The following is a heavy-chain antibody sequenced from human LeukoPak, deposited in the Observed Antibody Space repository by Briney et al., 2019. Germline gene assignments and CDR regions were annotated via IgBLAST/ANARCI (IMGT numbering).Heavy chain of an antibody. Sequence: SETLSLTCTVSGGSIGSYYWSWIRQPPGKGLEWIGYINYSGTTNYNPSLKSRVSMSVDTSKNQFSLRLSSVTAADTAVYYCARHTDIAALSSLNYWGQGTLVTVSS. J-gene: IGHJ4*02. D-gene: IGHD6-13*01. V-gene: IGHV4-59*01. CDR2: INYSGTT. CDR1: GGSIGSYY. CDR3: ARHTDIAALSSLNY.